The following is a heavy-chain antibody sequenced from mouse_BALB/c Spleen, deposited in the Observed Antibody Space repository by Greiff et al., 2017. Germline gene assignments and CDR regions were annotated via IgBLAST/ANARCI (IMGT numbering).Heavy chain of an antibody. CDR2: IDPENGDT. Sequence: VQLKESGAELVRSGASVKLSCTASGFNIKDYYMNWVKQRPEQGLEWIGWIDPENGDTEYAPKFQGKATMTADTSSNTAYLQLSSLTSEDTAVYYCNALTTVSFDYWGQGTTLTVSA. CDR1: GFNIKDYY. CDR3: NALTTVSFDY. D-gene: IGHD4-1*02. J-gene: IGHJ2*01. V-gene: IGHV14-4*02.